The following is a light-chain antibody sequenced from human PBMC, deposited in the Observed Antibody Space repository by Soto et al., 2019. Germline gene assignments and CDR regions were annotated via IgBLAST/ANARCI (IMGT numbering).Light chain of an antibody. J-gene: IGLJ1*01. Sequence: QSALTQPPSASGTPGQGVTISCSGSTPNIGSNYVYWYQRLPGTAPKLLIYRNNQRPSGVPDRFSGSKSGTSASLAISGLRSDDEADYFCATWDDSLNGFYVFGTGTKVTVL. CDR3: ATWDDSLNGFYV. CDR2: RNN. V-gene: IGLV1-47*01. CDR1: TPNIGSNY.